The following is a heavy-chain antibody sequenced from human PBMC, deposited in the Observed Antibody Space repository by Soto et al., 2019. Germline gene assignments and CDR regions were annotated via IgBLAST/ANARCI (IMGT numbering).Heavy chain of an antibody. CDR1: GFTFSSFA. CDR3: AKAYEGDYFDY. J-gene: IGHJ4*02. CDR2: ISYDGSNK. D-gene: IGHD3-16*01. V-gene: IGHV3-30-3*01. Sequence: GGSLRLSCAASGFTFSSFAMHWVRQAPGKGLEWVAVISYDGSNKYYADSVKGRFTISRDNSKNTLYLQMNSLRAEDTAVYYCAKAYEGDYFDYWGQGT.